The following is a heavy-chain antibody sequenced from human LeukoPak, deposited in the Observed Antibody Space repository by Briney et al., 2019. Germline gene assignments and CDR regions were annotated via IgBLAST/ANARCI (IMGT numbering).Heavy chain of an antibody. CDR1: GGTFSSYA. CDR2: IIPIFGTA. Sequence: GASVKVSCKASGGTFSSYAISWVRQAPGQGLEWMGGIIPIFGTANYAQKFQGRVTITADESTSTAYMELSSLRSEDTAVYYCARDLEGSGSLNWFDPWGQGTLVTVSS. V-gene: IGHV1-69*13. D-gene: IGHD3-10*01. CDR3: ARDLEGSGSLNWFDP. J-gene: IGHJ5*02.